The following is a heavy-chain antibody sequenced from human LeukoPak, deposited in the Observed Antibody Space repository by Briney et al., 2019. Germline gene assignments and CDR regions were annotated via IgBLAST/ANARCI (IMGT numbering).Heavy chain of an antibody. V-gene: IGHV1-2*04. CDR3: ARTSMAAAALFEV. CDR1: GYTFTGYY. CDR2: INPNSGGT. D-gene: IGHD6-13*01. J-gene: IGHJ4*02. Sequence: ASVKVSCKASGYTFTGYYMHWVRQAPGQGLEWMGWINPNSGGTNYAQKFQGWVTMTRDTSISRAYMELSRLRSDDTAVYYCARTSMAAAALFEVWGQGTLVTVSS.